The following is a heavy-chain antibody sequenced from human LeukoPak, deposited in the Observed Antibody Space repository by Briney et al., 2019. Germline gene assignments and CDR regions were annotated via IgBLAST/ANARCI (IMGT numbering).Heavy chain of an antibody. CDR1: GYTFTGYY. Sequence: ASVKVSCKASGYTFTGYYMHXVXQAPGXGLXXXXXXXXXXXXXXXAQKFQXRVXMTRDXSISTAYMELSRLRSDDTAVYYCAXXXLXQQLVRGAGYYYYYYMDVWGKGTTVTVSS. V-gene: IGHV1-2*02. CDR3: AXXXLXQQLVRGAGYYYYYYMDV. J-gene: IGHJ6*03. CDR2: XXXXXXXX. D-gene: IGHD6-13*01.